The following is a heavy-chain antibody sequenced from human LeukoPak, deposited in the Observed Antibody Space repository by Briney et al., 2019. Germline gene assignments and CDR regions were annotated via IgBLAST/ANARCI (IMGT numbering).Heavy chain of an antibody. D-gene: IGHD3-22*01. CDR1: GGTFSSYA. V-gene: IGHV1-69*13. CDR2: IIPIFGTA. Sequence: ASVKVSCKASGGTFSSYAISWVRQAPGQGLEWMGGIIPIFGTANYAQKFQGRVTTTADESTSTAYMELSSLRSEDTAVYYCASSLNYYDSSGYYPSLSHFDYWGQGTLVTVSS. J-gene: IGHJ4*02. CDR3: ASSLNYYDSSGYYPSLSHFDY.